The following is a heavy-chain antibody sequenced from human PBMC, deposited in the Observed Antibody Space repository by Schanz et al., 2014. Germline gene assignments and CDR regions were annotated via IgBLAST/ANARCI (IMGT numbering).Heavy chain of an antibody. D-gene: IGHD2-2*01. CDR3: ARVKYCTITRCYRTETEGIYYMDV. CDR2: ISGSGGST. J-gene: IGHJ6*03. CDR1: EFTFSTDA. V-gene: IGHV3-23*01. Sequence: EVQLLESGGGLVQPGGSLRLSCAASEFTFSTDAMSWVRQAPGKGLEWVSAISGSGGSTYYADSVKGRFTISRDNSKNTLYLQMKSLRAEDTAVYYCARVKYCTITRCYRTETEGIYYMDVWGKGTTVTVSS.